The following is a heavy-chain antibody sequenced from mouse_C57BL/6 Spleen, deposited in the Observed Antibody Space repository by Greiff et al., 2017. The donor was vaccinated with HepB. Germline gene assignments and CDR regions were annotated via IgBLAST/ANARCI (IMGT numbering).Heavy chain of an antibody. D-gene: IGHD1-2*01. CDR3: AREAHYGENYFDY. J-gene: IGHJ2*01. CDR2: ISYDGSN. Sequence: EVQLVESGPGLVKPSQSLSLTCSVTGYSITSGYYWNWIRQFPGNKLEWMGYISYDGSNNYNPSLKNRISITRDTSKNQIFLKLNSVTTEDTATYYCAREAHYGENYFDYWGQGTTLTVSS. CDR1: GYSITSGYY. V-gene: IGHV3-6*01.